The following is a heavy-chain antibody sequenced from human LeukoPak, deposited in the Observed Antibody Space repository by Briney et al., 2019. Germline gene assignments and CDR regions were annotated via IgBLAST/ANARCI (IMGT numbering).Heavy chain of an antibody. CDR1: GYSFTSYW. Sequence: GESLKTSCKGSGYSFTSYWIGWVRQMPGKGLEWMGIIYPGDSDTRYSPSFQGQVTISADKSISTAYLQWSSLKASDTAMYYCARRLLIAAAGKDYFDYWGQGTLVTVSS. V-gene: IGHV5-51*01. J-gene: IGHJ4*02. D-gene: IGHD6-13*01. CDR2: IYPGDSDT. CDR3: ARRLLIAAAGKDYFDY.